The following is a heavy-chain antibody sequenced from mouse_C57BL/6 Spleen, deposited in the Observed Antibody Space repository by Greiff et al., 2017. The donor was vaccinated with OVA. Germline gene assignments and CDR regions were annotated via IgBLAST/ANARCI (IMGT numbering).Heavy chain of an antibody. CDR1: GYTFTDYE. J-gene: IGHJ4*01. D-gene: IGHD1-1*01. CDR3: TSPHYYGKAMDY. V-gene: IGHV1-15*01. CDR2: IDPETGGT. Sequence: VQLQQSGAELVRPGALVTLSCKASGYTFTDYEMHWVKQTPVHGLEWIGAIDPETGGTAYNQKFKGKAILTADKSSSTADMELRSLTSEDSAVYYCTSPHYYGKAMDYWGQGTSVTVSS.